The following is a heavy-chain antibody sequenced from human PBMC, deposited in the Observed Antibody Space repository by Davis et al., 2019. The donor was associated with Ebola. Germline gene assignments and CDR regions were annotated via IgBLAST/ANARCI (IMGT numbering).Heavy chain of an antibody. J-gene: IGHJ4*02. Sequence: ASVKVSCKASGYTFTSYGISWVRQAPGQGLEWMGWISAYNGNTNYAQKLQGRVTMTTDTSASTAYMELSSLRSEDTAMYYCARSSSSWYYFDYWGQGTLVTVSS. V-gene: IGHV1-18*04. CDR1: GYTFTSYG. CDR3: ARSSSSWYYFDY. CDR2: ISAYNGNT. D-gene: IGHD6-13*01.